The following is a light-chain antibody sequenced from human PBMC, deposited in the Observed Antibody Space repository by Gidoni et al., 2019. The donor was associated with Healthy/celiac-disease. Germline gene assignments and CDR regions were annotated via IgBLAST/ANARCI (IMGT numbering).Light chain of an antibody. V-gene: IGLV1-47*01. J-gene: IGLJ3*02. CDR2: RNN. Sequence: QSVLTQPPSASGTPGQMVTISCSGSSSNIGSNYVYWYQQLPGTAPKLLIYRNNPRPSGVPDRFSGSKSGTSASLAISGLRSEDEADYYCAAWDDSLSVWVFGGGTKLTVL. CDR3: AAWDDSLSVWV. CDR1: SSNIGSNY.